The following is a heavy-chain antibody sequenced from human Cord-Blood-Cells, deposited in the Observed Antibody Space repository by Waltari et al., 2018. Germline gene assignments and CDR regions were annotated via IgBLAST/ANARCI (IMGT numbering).Heavy chain of an antibody. V-gene: IGHV3-30-3*01. Sequence: QVQLVESGGGVVQPGRSLRPSCAASGFPFSSYAMHGVRQAPGKGLEWVAVISYDGSNKYYADSVKGRFTISRDNSKNTLYLQMNSLRAEDTAVYYCAREKYQLLFDYWGQGTLVTVSS. J-gene: IGHJ4*02. D-gene: IGHD2-2*01. CDR3: AREKYQLLFDY. CDR2: ISYDGSNK. CDR1: GFPFSSYA.